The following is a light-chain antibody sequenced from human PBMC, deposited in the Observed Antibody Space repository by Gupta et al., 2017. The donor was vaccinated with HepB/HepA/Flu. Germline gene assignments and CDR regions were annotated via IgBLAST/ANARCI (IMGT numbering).Light chain of an antibody. CDR1: QSVSSSY. CDR3: QQYGSSPTWT. CDR2: GAS. Sequence: EIVLTQSPGTLSLSPGERATLSCRASQSVSSSYLAWYQQKPGQAPRLLIYGASSRATGIPDRFSGSGSGTDFTLTISRLEPEDFAVYYCQQYGSSPTWTFGQGTXVEIK. V-gene: IGKV3-20*01. J-gene: IGKJ1*01.